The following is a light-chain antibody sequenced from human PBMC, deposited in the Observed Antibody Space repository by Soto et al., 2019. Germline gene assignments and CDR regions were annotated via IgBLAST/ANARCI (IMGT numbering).Light chain of an antibody. V-gene: IGLV2-14*01. CDR3: SSYTSSSTLPYV. CDR2: DVS. Sequence: QSALTQPASVSGSPGQSITISCTGTSSDVGGYNYVSWYQQHPGKAPKLMIYDVSNQPSGVSNRFSGSKSGNTASPTISGLQAEDEADYYCSSYTSSSTLPYVFGTGTKLTVL. CDR1: SSDVGGYNY. J-gene: IGLJ1*01.